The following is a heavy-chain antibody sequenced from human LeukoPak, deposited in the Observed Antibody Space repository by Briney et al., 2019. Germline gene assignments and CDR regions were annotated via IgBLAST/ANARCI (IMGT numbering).Heavy chain of an antibody. CDR1: GFTFSTYG. D-gene: IGHD3-22*01. CDR3: AKDPGDSSGYGGVGYFGMDV. J-gene: IGHJ6*02. Sequence: PGGSLRLSCAASGFTFSTYGMHWVRQAPGKGLEWVAVISDDGSKKYYADSVKGRFTISRDNSKNTLYVQMNSLRVEDTAVYYCAKDPGDSSGYGGVGYFGMDVWGQGTTVTVSS. CDR2: ISDDGSKK. V-gene: IGHV3-30*18.